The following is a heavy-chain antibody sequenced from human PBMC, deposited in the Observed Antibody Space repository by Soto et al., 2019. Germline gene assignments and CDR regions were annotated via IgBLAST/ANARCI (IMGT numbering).Heavy chain of an antibody. J-gene: IGHJ6*03. V-gene: IGHV3-21*01. CDR3: ARDRGQYQLLGTVESSRTSYMDV. CDR1: GFTFSSYS. D-gene: IGHD2-2*01. Sequence: EVQLVESGGGLVKPGGSLRLSCAASGFTFSSYSMNWVRQAPGKGLEWVSSISSSSSYIYYADSVKGRFTISRDNAKNSLYLQMNSLRAEDTAVYYCARDRGQYQLLGTVESSRTSYMDVWGKGTTVTVSS. CDR2: ISSSSSYI.